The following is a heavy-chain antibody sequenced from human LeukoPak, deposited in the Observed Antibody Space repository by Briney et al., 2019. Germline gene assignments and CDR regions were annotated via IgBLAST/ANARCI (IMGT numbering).Heavy chain of an antibody. V-gene: IGHV3-48*03. CDR3: AKSGYNRFDY. CDR2: ISSSDSTI. J-gene: IGHJ4*02. Sequence: GGSLRLSCAASGFTFSSYEMHWVRQAPGKGLEWVSYISSSDSTIYYADSVKGRLTISRDNAKNTLYLQMNSLRAEDTAIYYRAKSGYNRFDYWGQGTLVTVSS. CDR1: GFTFSSYE. D-gene: IGHD5-24*01.